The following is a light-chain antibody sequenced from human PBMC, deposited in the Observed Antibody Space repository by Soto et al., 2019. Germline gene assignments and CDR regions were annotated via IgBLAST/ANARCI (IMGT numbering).Light chain of an antibody. CDR3: QPSQNPPWT. J-gene: IGKJ1*01. Sequence: QMTQSPSSQYPYVKGSVTIPCRASPSISSYLNWYQQKPGKAPKVLVSTASRLQNGVPSRFSGNGSGTDFTFTIKNLQPEEFGTFYFQPSQNPPWTVGQGAKV. CDR2: TAS. CDR1: PSISSY. V-gene: IGKV1-39*01.